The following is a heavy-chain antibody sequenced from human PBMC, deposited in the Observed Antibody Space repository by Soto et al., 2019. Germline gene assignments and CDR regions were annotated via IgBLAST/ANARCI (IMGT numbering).Heavy chain of an antibody. CDR2: IGKAGDT. J-gene: IGHJ4*02. V-gene: IGHV3-13*01. CDR3: TRGAAGFDY. D-gene: IGHD6-13*01. Sequence: EVQLVESGGDLVQPGGSLRLSCAASGFTFSSYDFHWVRQTTGKGLEWVSAIGKAGDTYYAGSVKGRFTISRENAKNSLYLKMNSLRAGDTAVYYCTRGAAGFDYWGQGTLVTVSS. CDR1: GFTFSSYD.